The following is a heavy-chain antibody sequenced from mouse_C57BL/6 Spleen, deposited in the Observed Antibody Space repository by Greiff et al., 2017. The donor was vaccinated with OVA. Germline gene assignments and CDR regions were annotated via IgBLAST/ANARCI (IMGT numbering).Heavy chain of an antibody. D-gene: IGHD3-2*02. CDR1: GYAFSSSW. CDR3: AREREYEATN. CDR2: IYPGDGDT. Sequence: QVQLQQSGPELVKPGASVKISCKASGYAFSSSWLNWVKQRPGKGLEWIGRIYPGDGDTNYNGKFKGKATLTADKSSSTAYMQLSSLTSEDSAVYFCAREREYEATNWGQGTLVTVSA. V-gene: IGHV1-82*01. J-gene: IGHJ3*01.